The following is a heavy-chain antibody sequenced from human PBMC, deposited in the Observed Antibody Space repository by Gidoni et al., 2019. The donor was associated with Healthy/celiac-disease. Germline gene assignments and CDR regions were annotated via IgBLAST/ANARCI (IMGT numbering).Heavy chain of an antibody. V-gene: IGHV1-69*01. Sequence: QVQLVQSGAEVKKPGSSVKVSCKASGGTFSSYAISWVRPAPGQGREWMGGIIPIFGTANYAQKFQGRVTITADEYTSTAYMELSSLRSEDTAVYYCASHNGYSSGWYRFQHWGQGTLVTVSS. CDR3: ASHNGYSSGWYRFQH. D-gene: IGHD6-19*01. J-gene: IGHJ1*01. CDR1: GGTFSSYA. CDR2: IIPIFGTA.